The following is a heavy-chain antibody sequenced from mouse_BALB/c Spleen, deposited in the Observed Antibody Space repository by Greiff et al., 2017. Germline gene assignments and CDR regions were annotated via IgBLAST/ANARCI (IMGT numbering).Heavy chain of an antibody. CDR1: GFSLTSYG. CDR2: IWAGGST. V-gene: IGHV2-9*02. J-gene: IGHJ1*01. Sequence: VKLMESGPGLVAPSQSLSITCTVSGFSLTSYGVHWVRQPPGKGLEWLGVIWAGGSTNYNSALMSRLSISKDNSKSQVFLKMSSLQTDDTAMYYCARRGYGSSYDWYFDVWGAGTTVTVSS. CDR3: ARRGYGSSYDWYFDV. D-gene: IGHD1-1*01.